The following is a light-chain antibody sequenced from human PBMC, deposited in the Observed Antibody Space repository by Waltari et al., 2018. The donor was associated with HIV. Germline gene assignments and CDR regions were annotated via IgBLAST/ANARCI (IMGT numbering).Light chain of an antibody. CDR3: SSYTGSDNLV. CDR2: EVS. CDR1: SSDVGGYNY. J-gene: IGLJ2*01. V-gene: IGLV2-8*01. Sequence: QSALTQPPSASGSPGQSVTISCTRTSSDVGGYNYVSWYQQHPGKAPKLMIYEVSKRPSGVPDRFSGSGSGNTASLTVSGLQAEDEADYYCSSYTGSDNLVFGGGTKLTVL.